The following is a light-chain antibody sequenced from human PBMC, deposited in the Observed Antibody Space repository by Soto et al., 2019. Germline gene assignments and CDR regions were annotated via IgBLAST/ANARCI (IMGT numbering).Light chain of an antibody. J-gene: IGKJ1*01. CDR1: QSVLYSSNNKNY. V-gene: IGKV4-1*01. CDR3: QQYYATPQT. CDR2: WSS. Sequence: DIVMTQSPDSLAVSLGERATINCKSSQSVLYSSNNKNYLAWYQQKPGQPPNLLISWSSTRETGVPDRFSGSGSGADFTLTISSLQAEDVALYYCQQYYATPQTFGQGTKVEIK.